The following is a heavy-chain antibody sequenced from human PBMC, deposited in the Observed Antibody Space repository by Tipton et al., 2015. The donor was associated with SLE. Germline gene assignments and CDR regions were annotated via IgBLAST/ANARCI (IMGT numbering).Heavy chain of an antibody. V-gene: IGHV3-21*01. J-gene: IGHJ4*02. CDR1: GFTFSSYS. CDR3: ARAPYYYDSSGYLDYFDY. D-gene: IGHD3-22*01. CDR2: ISSSSAYI. Sequence: SLRLSCAASGFTFSSYSMNWVRQAPGKGLEWVSSISSSSAYIYYADSVKGRFTISRDNAKNSLYLQMNSLRAEDTAVYYCARAPYYYDSSGYLDYFDYWGQGTLVTVSS.